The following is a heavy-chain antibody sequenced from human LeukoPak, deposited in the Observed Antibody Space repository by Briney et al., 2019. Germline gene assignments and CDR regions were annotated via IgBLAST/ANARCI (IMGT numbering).Heavy chain of an antibody. CDR1: GFSVSNTY. V-gene: IGHV3-53*01. CDR3: ARGTVTAPDY. CDR2: IYSGGNT. J-gene: IGHJ4*02. D-gene: IGHD2-21*02. Sequence: TGGSLRLSCAASGFSVSNTYMSWVRQAPGEGLEWVSIIYSGGNTYYADSVKGRFTISRDNSKNTLYLQMNRLRPEDTAVYYCARGTVTAPDYWGQGTLVTVSS.